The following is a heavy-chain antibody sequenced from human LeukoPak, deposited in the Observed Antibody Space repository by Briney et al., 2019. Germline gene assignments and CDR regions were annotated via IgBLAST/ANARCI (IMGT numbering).Heavy chain of an antibody. CDR1: GYSFTSYW. V-gene: IGHV5-51*01. D-gene: IGHD1-26*01. CDR3: ARMANSGSYSDAFDI. CDR2: IYPGDSDT. Sequence: MRGESLKISCKGSGYSFTSYWIGWVRQMPGKGLEWMGIIYPGDSDTRYSPSFQGQVTISADESISTAYLQRSSLKASDTAMYYCARMANSGSYSDAFDIWGQGTMVTVSS. J-gene: IGHJ3*02.